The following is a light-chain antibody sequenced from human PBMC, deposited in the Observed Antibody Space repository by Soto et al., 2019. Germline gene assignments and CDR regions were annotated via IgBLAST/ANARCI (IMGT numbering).Light chain of an antibody. J-gene: IGLJ1*01. CDR1: SGDVGVYKF. CDR3: GSYTGTIYV. CDR2: EVS. Sequence: QSALTQPRSVSGSPGQSITISCTGTSGDVGVYKFVSWYQQHPGKAPKLIIYEVSNRPSGVSSRFSGSMSGNTASLTISGLQAEDEADHYCGSYTGTIYVFGTGTKVTVL. V-gene: IGLV2-14*01.